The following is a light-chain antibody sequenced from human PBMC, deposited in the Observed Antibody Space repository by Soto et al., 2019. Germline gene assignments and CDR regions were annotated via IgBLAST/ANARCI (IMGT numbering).Light chain of an antibody. CDR1: LNINTF. Sequence: DIQMTQSPSSLSASVGDRVTITCRASLNINTFLNWYQQKPGKAPKLLIYGAASLQSGVPSRFSGSGSGTVFTLTISSLQPEDFATYYCQQTYSTLMYTFGQGTKLEIK. J-gene: IGKJ2*01. CDR2: GAA. CDR3: QQTYSTLMYT. V-gene: IGKV1-39*01.